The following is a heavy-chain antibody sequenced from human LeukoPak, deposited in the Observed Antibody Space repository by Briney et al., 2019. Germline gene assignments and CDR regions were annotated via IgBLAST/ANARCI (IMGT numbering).Heavy chain of an antibody. V-gene: IGHV4-30-4*01. CDR2: IYYSGST. CDR3: ARAVVVVAATVSDWFDP. J-gene: IGHJ5*02. Sequence: SQTLSLTCTVSGGSISSGDYYWSWIRQPPGKGLEWIGYIYYSGSTYHNPSLKSRVTISVDTSKNQFSLKLSSVTAADTAVYYCARAVVVVAATVSDWFDPWGQGTLVTVSS. CDR1: GGSISSGDYY. D-gene: IGHD2-15*01.